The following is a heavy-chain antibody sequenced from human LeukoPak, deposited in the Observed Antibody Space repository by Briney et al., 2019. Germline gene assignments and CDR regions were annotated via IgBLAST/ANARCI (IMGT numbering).Heavy chain of an antibody. D-gene: IGHD6-19*01. CDR2: ISSSGSTI. Sequence: PGGSLRLSCAASGFTFSSYEMNWVRQAPGKGLEWVSYISSSGSTIYYADSVKGRFTISRDNSKNMLYLQMNSLRAEDTAVYYCARLKAVAGFSQIFDYWGQGTLVTVS. CDR3: ARLKAVAGFSQIFDY. CDR1: GFTFSSYE. J-gene: IGHJ4*02. V-gene: IGHV3-48*03.